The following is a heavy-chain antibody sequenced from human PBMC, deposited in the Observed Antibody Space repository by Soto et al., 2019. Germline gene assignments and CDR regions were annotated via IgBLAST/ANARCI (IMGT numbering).Heavy chain of an antibody. CDR2: IRSQANSYAT. Sequence: PGGSLRLSCAASGFTFSGSAIHWVRQASGKGLEWVGRIRSQANSYATAYGASVKGRFTVSRDDSENTAYLEMNSLKNEDTAVYYCTRRVVTTFGGVIVDYFDYWGQGTLVTVSS. CDR1: GFTFSGSA. V-gene: IGHV3-73*01. D-gene: IGHD3-16*02. J-gene: IGHJ4*02. CDR3: TRRVVTTFGGVIVDYFDY.